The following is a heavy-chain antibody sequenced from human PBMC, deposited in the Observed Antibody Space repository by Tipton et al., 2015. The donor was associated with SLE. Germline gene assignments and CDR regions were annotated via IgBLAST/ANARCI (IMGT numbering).Heavy chain of an antibody. J-gene: IGHJ4*02. Sequence: LRLSCTVSGGSISSSSYYWGWIRQPPGKGLEWIGSIYYSGSTYYNPSLKSRVTISVDTSKNQFSLKLSSVTAADTAVYYCARIVAAAGTRYFDYWGQGTLVTDSS. CDR2: IYYSGST. CDR3: ARIVAAAGTRYFDY. D-gene: IGHD6-13*01. CDR1: GGSISSSSYY. V-gene: IGHV4-39*07.